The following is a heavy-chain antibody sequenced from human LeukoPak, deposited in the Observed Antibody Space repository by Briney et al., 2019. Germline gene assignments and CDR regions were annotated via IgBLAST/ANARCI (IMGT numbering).Heavy chain of an antibody. CDR2: INHSGST. CDR1: GGSFSGYY. Sequence: SETLSLTCAVHGGSFSGYYWSWIRQPPGKGLEWIGEINHSGSTNYNPSLKSRVTISVDTSKNQFSLKLSSVTAADTAVYYCARETGSMVRGAFYYYYYMDVWGKGTTVTISS. J-gene: IGHJ6*03. CDR3: ARETGSMVRGAFYYYYYMDV. V-gene: IGHV4-34*01. D-gene: IGHD3-10*01.